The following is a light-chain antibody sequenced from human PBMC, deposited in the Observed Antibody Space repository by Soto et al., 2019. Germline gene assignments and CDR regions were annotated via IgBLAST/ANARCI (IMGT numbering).Light chain of an antibody. CDR1: QSVSSN. Sequence: EIVMTQSPATQSVSPGERATLSCRASQSVSSNLAWYQQKPGQAPRLLIYGASTRATGIPARFSGSGSGTEFTLTISSLQSEDFAVYYCQQYNNWPRRTFGQGTKVDI. J-gene: IGKJ1*01. CDR3: QQYNNWPRRT. V-gene: IGKV3-15*01. CDR2: GAS.